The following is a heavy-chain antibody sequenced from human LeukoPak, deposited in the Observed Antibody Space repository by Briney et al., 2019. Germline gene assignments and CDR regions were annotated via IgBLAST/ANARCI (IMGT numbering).Heavy chain of an antibody. J-gene: IGHJ4*02. D-gene: IGHD3-22*01. CDR1: GFTFNNYA. CDR2: ISGSGGST. V-gene: IGHV3-23*01. Sequence: GGSERLTCAASGFTFNNYAMSWVRQAPGKGLEWVSGISGSGGSTYYAGSGRGRFNISRDNSKNTLYMQMNSLRAEDTALYYCTKGLYYDRSGYLAGDYWGRGDLVTVSS. CDR3: TKGLYYDRSGYLAGDY.